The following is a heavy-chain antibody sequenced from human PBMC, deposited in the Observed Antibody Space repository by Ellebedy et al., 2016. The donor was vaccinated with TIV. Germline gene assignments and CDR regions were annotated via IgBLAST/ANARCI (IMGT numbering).Heavy chain of an antibody. CDR1: GVSVTNAIYY. Sequence: SETLSLTXTVSGVSVTNAIYYWSWLRQPPGKGLEWLGYVFYGEGTNYNPALMGRVTISRDASKNEFSLKLTSVTSADTAIYYCARDGSQMSASFDYWGQGAQVTVSS. D-gene: IGHD2-2*03. V-gene: IGHV4-61*01. CDR2: VFYGEGT. J-gene: IGHJ4*02. CDR3: ARDGSQMSASFDY.